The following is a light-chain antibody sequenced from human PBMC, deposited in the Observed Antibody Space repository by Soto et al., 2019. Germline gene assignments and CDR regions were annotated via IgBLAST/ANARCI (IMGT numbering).Light chain of an antibody. Sequence: DIQMTQSPSTLSASVGDRVTITCRASHTISSWLAWYQQKLGKAPKLLIYDASSLQSGVQSRLSGSGSGTAFTLTIRSLQPDDFATYFCQHYDSSSPYSFGQGTKVEIK. CDR2: DAS. J-gene: IGKJ2*03. CDR1: HTISSW. CDR3: QHYDSSSPYS. V-gene: IGKV1-5*01.